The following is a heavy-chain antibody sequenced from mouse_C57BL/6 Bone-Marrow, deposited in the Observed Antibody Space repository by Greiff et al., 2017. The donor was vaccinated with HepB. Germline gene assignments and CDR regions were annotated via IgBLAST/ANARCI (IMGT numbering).Heavy chain of an antibody. Sequence: EVKLVESGGGLVQSGRSLRLSCATSGFTFSDFYMEWVRQAPRKGLEWIAASRNKANDYTTEYSASVKGRFIVSRDTSQSILYLQMNALRAEDTAIYYCARDALTAMDYWGQGTSVTVSS. CDR1: GFTFSDFY. CDR2: SRNKANDYTT. V-gene: IGHV7-1*01. J-gene: IGHJ4*01. CDR3: ARDALTAMDY.